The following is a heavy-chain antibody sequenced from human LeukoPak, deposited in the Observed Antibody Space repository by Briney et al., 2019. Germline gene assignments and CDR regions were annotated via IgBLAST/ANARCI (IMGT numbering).Heavy chain of an antibody. J-gene: IGHJ3*02. CDR3: ARVHDILTGQDAFDI. Sequence: ASVKVSCKASDNTFIYYGISWVRQAPGQGLEWMAWISAYNGKTSYAQKFQGRVTITADKSTSTAYMELSSLRSEDAAVYYCARVHDILTGQDAFDIWGQGTMVTVSS. D-gene: IGHD3-9*01. CDR2: ISAYNGKT. V-gene: IGHV1-18*01. CDR1: DNTFIYYG.